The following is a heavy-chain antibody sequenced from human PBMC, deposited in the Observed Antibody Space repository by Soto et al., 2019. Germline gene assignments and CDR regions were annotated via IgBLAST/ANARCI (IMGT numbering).Heavy chain of an antibody. CDR1: GYTFTRYT. CDR3: ARGIATGQLDP. D-gene: IGHD2-15*01. J-gene: IGHJ5*02. V-gene: IGHV1-3*01. CDR2: INPDNGNT. Sequence: ASEKVCSKVSGYTFTRYTMNWVRQDPEQRLEWMGWINPDNGNTKSSQKFQDRVIITRDTAASTAYMVLSSLRSEDTAVYYCARGIATGQLDPWGQGTLVTVSS.